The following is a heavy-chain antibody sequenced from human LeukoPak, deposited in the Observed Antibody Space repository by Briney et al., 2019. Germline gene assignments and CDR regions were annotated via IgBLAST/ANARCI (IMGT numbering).Heavy chain of an antibody. Sequence: SETLSLTCTVSGGSVSSGSYYWSWIRQPAGKGLEWIGRIYTSGSTNYNPSLKSRVTISVDTSKNQFSLKLSSVTAADTAVYYCASDSSGSSDYWGQGALVTVSS. CDR1: GGSVSSGSYY. D-gene: IGHD6-25*01. CDR2: IYTSGST. J-gene: IGHJ4*02. V-gene: IGHV4-61*02. CDR3: ASDSSGSSDY.